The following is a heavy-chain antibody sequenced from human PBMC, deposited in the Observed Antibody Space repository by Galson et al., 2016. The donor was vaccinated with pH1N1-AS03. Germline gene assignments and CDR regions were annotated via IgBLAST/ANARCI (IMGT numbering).Heavy chain of an antibody. CDR1: GFTFSSYA. D-gene: IGHD6-13*01. CDR2: TSGNGFST. V-gene: IGHV3-64*01. Sequence: SLRLSCAAAGFTFSSYAMYWVRQAPGKGLEYVSVTSGNGFSTYYANSVKGRFTISRDNSKNTLYLQMGSLRTEDMAVYYRARGPVSYSNYWFPPPDYWGQGTLVTVSS. CDR3: ARGPVSYSNYWFPPPDY. J-gene: IGHJ4*02.